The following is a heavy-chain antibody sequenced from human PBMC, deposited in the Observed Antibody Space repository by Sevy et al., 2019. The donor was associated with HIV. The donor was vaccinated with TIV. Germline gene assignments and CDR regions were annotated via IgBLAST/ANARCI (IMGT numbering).Heavy chain of an antibody. D-gene: IGHD6-13*01. CDR3: TTRGSSSSKYYFDY. V-gene: IGHV3-15*01. J-gene: IGHJ4*02. CDR2: IKSKTDGGTT. Sequence: GGSLRLSCAASGLTFSNAWMSWVRQAPGKGLEWVGRIKSKTDGGTTDYAAPVKGRFTISRDDSKNTLYLQMNSLKTEDTAVYYCTTRGSSSSKYYFDYWGQGTLVTVSS. CDR1: GLTFSNAW.